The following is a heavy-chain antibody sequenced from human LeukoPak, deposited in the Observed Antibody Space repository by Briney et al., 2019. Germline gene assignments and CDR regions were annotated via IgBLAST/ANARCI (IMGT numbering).Heavy chain of an antibody. J-gene: IGHJ5*02. CDR3: ARGRSERWYQLLFGFDP. Sequence: PSETLSLTCTVSGASISSTSYCWGWIRQPAGKGLEWIGHIHTSGSTNYNPSLKSRVTISVDTSKNQFSLKLSSVTAADTAVYYCARGRSERWYQLLFGFDPWGQGTLVTVSS. CDR1: GASISSTSYC. V-gene: IGHV4-61*09. D-gene: IGHD2-2*01. CDR2: IHTSGST.